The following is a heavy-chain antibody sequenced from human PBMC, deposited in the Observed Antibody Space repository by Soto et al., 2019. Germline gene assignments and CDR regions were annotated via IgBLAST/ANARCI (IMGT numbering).Heavy chain of an antibody. CDR1: GFTFSSYW. V-gene: IGHV3-74*01. Sequence: GSLRLSCAASGFTFSSYWMHWVRQAPGKGLAWVSPINSDGSSTSYADSVKGRFTISRDNAKNTLYLQMNSLRAEDTAVYDCARSRGWYSDYWGQGTLVTVSS. J-gene: IGHJ4*02. D-gene: IGHD6-19*01. CDR3: ARSRGWYSDY. CDR2: INSDGSST.